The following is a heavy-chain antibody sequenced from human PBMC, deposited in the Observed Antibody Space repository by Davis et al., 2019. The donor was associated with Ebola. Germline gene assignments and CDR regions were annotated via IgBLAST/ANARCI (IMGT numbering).Heavy chain of an antibody. J-gene: IGHJ6*02. CDR2: INPNSGGT. CDR3: ARDPMVRGVIDYYGMDV. V-gene: IGHV1-2*04. Sequence: AASVKVSCKASGYTLTGYYMHWVRQAPGQGLEWMGWINPNSGGTNYAQKFQGWVTMTRDTSISTAYMELSRLRSDDTAVYYCARDPMVRGVIDYYGMDVWGQGTTVTVSS. CDR1: GYTLTGYY. D-gene: IGHD3-10*01.